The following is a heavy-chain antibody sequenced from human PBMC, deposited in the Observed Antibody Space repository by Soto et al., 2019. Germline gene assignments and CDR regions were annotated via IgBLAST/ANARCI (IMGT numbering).Heavy chain of an antibody. V-gene: IGHV3-21*01. D-gene: IGHD6-19*01. J-gene: IGHJ6*02. CDR3: ARVQSSGWPSYYYYGMDV. CDR1: GVSSSRYT. Sequence: SRPAAGVSSSRYTLNYFHHAPGKGLEWVSPISSSSSYIYYADSVKGRFTISRDNAKNSLYLQMNSLRAEDTAVYYCARVQSSGWPSYYYYGMDVWGQWTTVPVS. CDR2: ISSSSSYI.